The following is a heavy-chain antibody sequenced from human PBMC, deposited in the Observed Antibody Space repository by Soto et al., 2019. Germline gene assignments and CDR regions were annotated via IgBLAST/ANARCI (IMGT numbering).Heavy chain of an antibody. CDR1: GYSFAGYW. Sequence: PGESLKISCKGSGYSFAGYWITWLRQKPGKGLEWMGRIDPSDSQTYYSPSFRGHVTISATKSITTVFLQVDSLRPEDAAVYYCARDPKTSGGQHWAFNYFDSWGQGTLVTVSS. D-gene: IGHD7-27*01. CDR3: ARDPKTSGGQHWAFNYFDS. V-gene: IGHV5-10-1*01. CDR2: IDPSDSQT. J-gene: IGHJ4*02.